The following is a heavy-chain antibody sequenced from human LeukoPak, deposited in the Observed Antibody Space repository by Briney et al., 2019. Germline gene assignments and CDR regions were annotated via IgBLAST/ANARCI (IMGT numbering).Heavy chain of an antibody. D-gene: IGHD1-26*01. V-gene: IGHV4-39*07. CDR1: GGSISSSNYY. Sequence: SETLSLTCIVSGGSISSSNYYWGWIRQPPGKGLEWIGSIYYSGSTYYNPSLKSRVTISVDTSKNQFSLKLSSVTAADTAVYYCARAPNIVGANQYFDYWGQGTLVTVSS. CDR3: ARAPNIVGANQYFDY. J-gene: IGHJ4*02. CDR2: IYYSGST.